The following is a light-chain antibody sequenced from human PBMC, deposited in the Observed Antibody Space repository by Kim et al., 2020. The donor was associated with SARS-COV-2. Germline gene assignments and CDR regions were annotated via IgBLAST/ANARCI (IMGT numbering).Light chain of an antibody. V-gene: IGLV2-8*01. Sequence: GQYGTISCTGTSSDVGGYNYVSWYQQHPGKAPKLMIYEVSKRPSGVPDRFSGSKSGNTASLTVSGLQAEDEADYYCSSYAGSNNLVFGGGTQLTVL. CDR3: SSYAGSNNLV. CDR2: EVS. J-gene: IGLJ2*01. CDR1: SSDVGGYNY.